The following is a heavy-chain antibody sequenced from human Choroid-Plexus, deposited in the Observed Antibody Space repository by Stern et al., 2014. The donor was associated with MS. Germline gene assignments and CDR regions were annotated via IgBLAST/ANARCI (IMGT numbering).Heavy chain of an antibody. D-gene: IGHD2/OR15-2a*01. CDR2: VSYAGSNK. V-gene: IGHV3-30*18. J-gene: IGHJ5*02. CDR3: AKDRQYLTYFFDH. Sequence: QVQLVESGGGVVQPGRPLRLSCVASGFTFGSCAMHWVRQAPGKGLEWVAGVSYAGSNKYYADSVKGRFTISSDNSQNTLYMQMSSLRPEDTAVYYCAKDRQYLTYFFDHWGQGSLVTVSS. CDR1: GFTFGSCA.